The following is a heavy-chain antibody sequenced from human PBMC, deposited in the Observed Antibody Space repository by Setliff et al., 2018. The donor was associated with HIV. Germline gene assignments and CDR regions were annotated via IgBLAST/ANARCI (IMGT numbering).Heavy chain of an antibody. CDR2: IIPILGIA. J-gene: IGHJ6*03. V-gene: IGHV1-69*10. D-gene: IGHD2-21*02. CDR1: GGTFSSYA. Sequence: GASVKVSCKASGGTFSSYAISWVRQAPGQGLEWMGGIIPILGIANYAQKFQGRVTITTDESTSTAYMELSSLRSEDTAVYYCAREYCGGDCYSFTYHYYYMDVWGKGTTVTVSS. CDR3: AREYCGGDCYSFTYHYYYMDV.